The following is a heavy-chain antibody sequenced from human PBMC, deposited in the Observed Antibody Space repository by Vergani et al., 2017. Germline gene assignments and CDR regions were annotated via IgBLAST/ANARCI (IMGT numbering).Heavy chain of an antibody. V-gene: IGHV3-48*04. Sequence: EVQLVESGGGLVQPGGSLRLSCAASGFTFSSYSMNWVRQAPGKGLEWVSYISSSGSTIYYADSVKGRFTISRDNAKNSLYLQMNSLRAEDTAVYYCARGGPRYYGMDVWGQGTTVTVSS. CDR2: ISSSGSTI. CDR3: ARGGPRYYGMDV. CDR1: GFTFSSYS. J-gene: IGHJ6*02.